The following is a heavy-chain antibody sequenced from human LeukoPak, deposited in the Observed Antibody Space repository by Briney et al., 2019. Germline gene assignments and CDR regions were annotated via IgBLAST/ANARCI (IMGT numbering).Heavy chain of an antibody. Sequence: SVKVSCKASGGTFSSYAISWVRQAPGQGLEWMGGIIPIFGTANYAQKFQGRVTITADKSTSTAYMELSSLRSEDTAVYYCARAGQEWFGELGFDYWGQGTLVTVSS. V-gene: IGHV1-69*06. J-gene: IGHJ4*02. CDR3: ARAGQEWFGELGFDY. D-gene: IGHD3-10*01. CDR2: IIPIFGTA. CDR1: GGTFSSYA.